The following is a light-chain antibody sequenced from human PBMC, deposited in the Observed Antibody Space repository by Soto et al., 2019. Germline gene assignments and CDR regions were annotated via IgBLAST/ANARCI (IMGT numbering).Light chain of an antibody. V-gene: IGKV1-39*01. Sequence: DIQMTQSPSSLSASVGDRVTITCRTSQSIRNFLNWYQQKPGTVPKLLISTSSTLESGVPSRFSGGGSGTDFTLTISNLQPEDCATYFRQQNYLSSWTFGPGTRVEIK. CDR2: TSS. CDR3: QQNYLSSWT. CDR1: QSIRNF. J-gene: IGKJ1*01.